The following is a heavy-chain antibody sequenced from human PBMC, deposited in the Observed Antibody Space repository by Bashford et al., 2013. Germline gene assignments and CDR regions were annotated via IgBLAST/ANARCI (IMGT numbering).Heavy chain of an antibody. Sequence: SSETLSLTCTVSGGSISGYYWSWIRQAPGKGLEWIGYISYSGNTNHNPSLKSRVTISVDTSKNQFSLKLSSVTAADTAVYYCARGSSWYDYWGQGTLVTVSS. CDR2: ISYSGNT. D-gene: IGHD6-13*01. CDR3: ARGSSWYDY. J-gene: IGHJ4*02. CDR1: GGSISGYY. V-gene: IGHV4-59*01.